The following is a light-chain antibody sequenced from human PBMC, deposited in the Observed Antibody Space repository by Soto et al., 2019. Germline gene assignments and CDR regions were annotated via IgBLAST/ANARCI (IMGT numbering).Light chain of an antibody. CDR3: QQYGSSRWS. J-gene: IGKJ1*01. Sequence: EIVVTQSPGTLSLSPGDRASLSCRASQTVGSAYLAWYQHKPGQAPRLLIFGTSSRATGIPDRFSGSGSGTDFTLTISRLAPEDFAVYYCQQYGSSRWSFGQGTKVEAK. CDR1: QTVGSAY. CDR2: GTS. V-gene: IGKV3-20*01.